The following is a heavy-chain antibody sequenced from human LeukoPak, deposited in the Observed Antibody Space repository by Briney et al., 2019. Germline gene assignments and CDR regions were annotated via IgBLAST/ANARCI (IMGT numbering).Heavy chain of an antibody. Sequence: PGGSLRLSCAASGFTFSSYDMHWGRQATGKGLEWVSAIGTAGDTYYPGSVKGRFTISRENAKNSLYLQMNSLRAGDTAVYYCARGGLREGYWYFDLWGRGTLVTVSS. D-gene: IGHD5-12*01. J-gene: IGHJ2*01. CDR1: GFTFSSYD. CDR2: IGTAGDT. CDR3: ARGGLREGYWYFDL. V-gene: IGHV3-13*04.